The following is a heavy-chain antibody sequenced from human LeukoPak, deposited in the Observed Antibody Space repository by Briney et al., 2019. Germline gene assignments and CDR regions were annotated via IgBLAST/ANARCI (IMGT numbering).Heavy chain of an antibody. CDR1: GFTFSSYW. J-gene: IGHJ4*02. Sequence: GGSLRLSRAASGFTFSSYWMSWVRQAPGEGLEWVAKINQDGTEKAYVDSVRGRFTISRDNAKNSLFLQMNSLRAEDTAVYYCASSGSYRFDYWGQGTLVTVSS. CDR2: INQDGTEK. D-gene: IGHD1-26*01. CDR3: ASSGSYRFDY. V-gene: IGHV3-7*03.